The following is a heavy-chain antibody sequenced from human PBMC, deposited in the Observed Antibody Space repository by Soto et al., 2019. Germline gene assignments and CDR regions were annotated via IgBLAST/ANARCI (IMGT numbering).Heavy chain of an antibody. Sequence: EVQLLESGGGLVQPGGSLRLSCAASGFTFSSYAMSWVRQAPGKGLEWVSAICGSGGSTYYADSVKGRFTISRDNSKNTLYLQMNSLRAEDTAVDYGEKDAVVADTKFDYWGQGTLVTVSS. J-gene: IGHJ4*02. CDR2: ICGSGGST. CDR3: EKDAVVADTKFDY. D-gene: IGHD2-15*01. CDR1: GFTFSSYA. V-gene: IGHV3-23*01.